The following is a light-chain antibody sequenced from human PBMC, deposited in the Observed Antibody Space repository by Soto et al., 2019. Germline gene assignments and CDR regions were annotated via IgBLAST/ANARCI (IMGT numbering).Light chain of an antibody. CDR3: QQSFSVPIS. CDR1: RSITTY. V-gene: IGKV1-39*01. Sequence: DIQMTQSPSSLSASVGDRVTITCRASRSITTYLSWNQHKSGKAPKLLIYDASSLHSGVPSRFSGSGSGTDFTLTISSLQPEDFATYYRQQSFSVPISFGQGTRLEI. J-gene: IGKJ5*01. CDR2: DAS.